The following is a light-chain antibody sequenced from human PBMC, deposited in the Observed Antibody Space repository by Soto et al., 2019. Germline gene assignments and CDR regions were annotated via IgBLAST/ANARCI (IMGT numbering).Light chain of an antibody. CDR1: SSNIGAGYD. J-gene: IGLJ3*02. CDR2: GNS. V-gene: IGLV1-40*01. Sequence: QSVLTQPPSVSGAPGQRVTISCTGSSSNIGAGYDVHWYQQLPGTAPKLLIYGNSNRPSGVPDRFSGSKSGTSASLAITGLQAEDSADYYCPSYASSLSALFGGGTKLTVL. CDR3: PSYASSLSAL.